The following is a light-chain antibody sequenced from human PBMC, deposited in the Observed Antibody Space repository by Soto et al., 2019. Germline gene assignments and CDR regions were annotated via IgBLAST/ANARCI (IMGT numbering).Light chain of an antibody. CDR3: QQRKIYPIT. CDR1: QDINTY. Sequence: DIQLTQSPSFLSASVGDRVTITCRASQDINTYLAWYQQKPGKAPKLLIFAASTLQNGVPSRFSGSGSGTEFTVRITSLQPEDFATYYSQQRKIYPITFGQGTRLESK. V-gene: IGKV1-9*01. J-gene: IGKJ5*01. CDR2: AAS.